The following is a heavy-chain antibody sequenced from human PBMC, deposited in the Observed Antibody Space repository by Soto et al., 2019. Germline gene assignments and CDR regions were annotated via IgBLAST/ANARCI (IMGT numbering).Heavy chain of an antibody. CDR1: GGTFSSYA. V-gene: IGHV1-69*13. CDR2: IIPIFGTA. CDR3: ARDRGCSGGSCYSGYYYYGMDV. Sequence: SVKVSCKASGGTFSSYAITWVRQAPGQGLEWMGGIIPIFGTANYAQKFQGRVTITADESTSTAYMELSSLRSEDTAVYYCARDRGCSGGSCYSGYYYYGMDVWG. D-gene: IGHD2-15*01. J-gene: IGHJ6*02.